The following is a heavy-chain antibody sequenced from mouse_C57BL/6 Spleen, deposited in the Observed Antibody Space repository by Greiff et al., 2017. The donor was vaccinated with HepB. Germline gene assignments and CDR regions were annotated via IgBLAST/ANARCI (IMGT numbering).Heavy chain of an antibody. J-gene: IGHJ2*01. D-gene: IGHD2-3*01. V-gene: IGHV1-26*01. Sequence: EVQLQQSGPELVKPGASVKISCKASGYTFTDYYMNWVKQSHGKSLEWIGDINPNNGGTSYNQKFKGKATLTVDKSSSTAYMELRSLTSEDSAVYYCARSDRWLLDYWGQGTTLTVSS. CDR2: INPNNGGT. CDR1: GYTFTDYY. CDR3: ARSDRWLLDY.